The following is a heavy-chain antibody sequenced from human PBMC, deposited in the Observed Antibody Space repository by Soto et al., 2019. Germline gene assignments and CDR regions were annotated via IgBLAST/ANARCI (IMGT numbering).Heavy chain of an antibody. J-gene: IGHJ6*02. CDR1: RFTFRNYG. V-gene: IGHV3-23*01. D-gene: IGHD3-10*01. CDR3: AKRYGSGSYRDFNSYYGMDI. Sequence: GGSLRLSCTASRFTFRNYGMSWVRQGPGKGLEWVSGISPTGEQRFYVDSVKGRFFISRDNSQNTLSLEMSNLRADDTAVYYCAKRYGSGSYRDFNSYYGMDIWGQGTSVTVS. CDR2: ISPTGEQR.